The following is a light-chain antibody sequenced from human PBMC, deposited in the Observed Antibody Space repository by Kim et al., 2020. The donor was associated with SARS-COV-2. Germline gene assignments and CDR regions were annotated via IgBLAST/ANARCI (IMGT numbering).Light chain of an antibody. CDR3: QQTSNIPYT. CDR1: QSINNY. Sequence: SASIGDRVTNTCRSSQSINNYLDWNQQKEGKAPEPLIFAASSLQSGVPSRFSGSGSGTDFTLTISSLQPEDFATYYCQQTSNIPYTFGQGTKLEF. J-gene: IGKJ2*01. CDR2: AAS. V-gene: IGKV1-39*01.